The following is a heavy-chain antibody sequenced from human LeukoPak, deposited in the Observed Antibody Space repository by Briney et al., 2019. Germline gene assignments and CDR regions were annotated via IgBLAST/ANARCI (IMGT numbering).Heavy chain of an antibody. V-gene: IGHV3-23*01. J-gene: IGHJ3*02. CDR1: GFTFSSYA. D-gene: IGHD3-22*01. CDR3: AKDGFYDSSGYYYPYAFDI. CDR2: ISGSGGST. Sequence: GGSLRLSCAASGFTFSSYAMSWVRQAPGKGLEWVSGISGSGGSTYYADSVKDRFTISRDNSKNTLYLQMNSLRAEDTAVYYCAKDGFYDSSGYYYPYAFDIWGQGTMVTVSS.